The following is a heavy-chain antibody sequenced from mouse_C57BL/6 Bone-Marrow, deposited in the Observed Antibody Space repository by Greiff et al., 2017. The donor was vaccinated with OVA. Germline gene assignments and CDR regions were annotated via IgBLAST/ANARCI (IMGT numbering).Heavy chain of an antibody. CDR1: GYTFTSYW. D-gene: IGHD2-3*01. CDR2: IYPSDSET. J-gene: IGHJ2*01. Sequence: VQLQQPGAELVRPGSSVKLSCKASGYTFTSYWMDWVKQRPGQGLEWIGNIYPSDSETHYNQKFKDKATLTVDKSSSTAYMQLSSLTSEDSAVYYCARWGWLLEDYWGQGTTLTVSS. V-gene: IGHV1-61*01. CDR3: ARWGWLLEDY.